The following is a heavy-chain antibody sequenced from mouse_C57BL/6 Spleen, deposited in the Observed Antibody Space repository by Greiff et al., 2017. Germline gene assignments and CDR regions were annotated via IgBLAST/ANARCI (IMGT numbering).Heavy chain of an antibody. CDR1: GYTFTSYW. CDR2: IYPSDSET. CDR3: ARRYDGYPFAY. Sequence: VQLQQPGAELVRPGSSVKLSCKASGYTFTSYWMDWVKQRHGQGLEWIGNIYPSDSETHYNQKFKDKTTLTVDKSSSTAYMQLSSLTSEDSAVYYCARRYDGYPFAYWGQGTLVTVSA. D-gene: IGHD2-3*01. V-gene: IGHV1-61*01. J-gene: IGHJ3*01.